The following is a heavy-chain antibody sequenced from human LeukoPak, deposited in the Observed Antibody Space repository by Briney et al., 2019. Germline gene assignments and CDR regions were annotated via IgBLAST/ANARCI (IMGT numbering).Heavy chain of an antibody. CDR2: ISSASTTI. V-gene: IGHV3-48*04. Sequence: GGSLRLSCAASGFIFSSYSMNWVRQAPGKGLEWVSYISSASTTIYYVDSVKGRFTVSRDNAKNSLSLQMDSLRAEDTAVYYCATIKSGASDYWGQGTLVTVSS. D-gene: IGHD7-27*01. CDR1: GFIFSSYS. J-gene: IGHJ4*02. CDR3: ATIKSGASDY.